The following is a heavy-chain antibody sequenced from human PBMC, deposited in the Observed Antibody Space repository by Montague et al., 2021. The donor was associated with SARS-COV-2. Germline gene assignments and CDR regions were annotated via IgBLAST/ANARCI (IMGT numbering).Heavy chain of an antibody. CDR3: ARVVGFDFDY. CDR2: IYTSGST. V-gene: IGHV4-61*02. D-gene: IGHD2-21*01. J-gene: IGHJ4*02. CDR1: GGSISSGSYY. Sequence: TLSLTCTVSGGSISSGSYYWSWIRQPAGKGLKWIGRIYTSGSTNYNPSLKSRVTISIDTSKNQFSLKLSSVIAADTAVYYCARVVGFDFDYWGQGTLVTVSS.